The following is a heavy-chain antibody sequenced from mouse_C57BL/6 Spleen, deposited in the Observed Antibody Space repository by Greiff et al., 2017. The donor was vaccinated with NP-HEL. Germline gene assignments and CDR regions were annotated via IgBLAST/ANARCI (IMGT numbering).Heavy chain of an antibody. CDR1: GFTFSSYA. D-gene: IGHD1-1*02. Sequence: EVKLVESGGGLVKPGGSLKLSCAASGFTFSSYAMSWVRQTPEKRLEWVATISDGGSYTYYPDNVKGRFTISRDNAKNNLYLQMSHLKSEDTAMYYCARDGNFDYGGEGTSLTVSS. CDR3: ARDGNFDY. CDR2: ISDGGSYT. V-gene: IGHV5-4*01. J-gene: IGHJ2*03.